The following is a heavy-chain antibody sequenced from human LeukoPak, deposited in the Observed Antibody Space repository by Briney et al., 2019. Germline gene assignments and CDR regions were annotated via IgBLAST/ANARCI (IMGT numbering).Heavy chain of an antibody. J-gene: IGHJ4*02. Sequence: GSLRLSCAASGFTFSIYWMSWVRQAPGKGLEWVANMKQDGSEEYYVDSVKGRFTISRDNAKNSLYLQMNSLRAEDTAVYYCARDGDTYSSGWFDYWGQGTLVTVSS. CDR3: ARDGDTYSSGWFDY. V-gene: IGHV3-7*01. CDR2: MKQDGSEE. CDR1: GFTFSIYW. D-gene: IGHD6-19*01.